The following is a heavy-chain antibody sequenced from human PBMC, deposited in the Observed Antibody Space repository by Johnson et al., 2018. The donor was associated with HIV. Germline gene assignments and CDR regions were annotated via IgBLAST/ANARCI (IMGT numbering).Heavy chain of an antibody. D-gene: IGHD3-16*01. Sequence: QVQLVESGGGVVQPGRSLRLSCAASGFTFSSYAMHWVRQAPGKGLEWVAVISYDGSYTTYADSVKGRFTISTDKAKNTLFLQMNSLRAEDTAIYYCAREWGVFTFGGVIPRNAFDIWGQGTMVTVSS. CDR3: AREWGVFTFGGVIPRNAFDI. V-gene: IGHV3-30*04. J-gene: IGHJ3*02. CDR2: ISYDGSYT. CDR1: GFTFSSYA.